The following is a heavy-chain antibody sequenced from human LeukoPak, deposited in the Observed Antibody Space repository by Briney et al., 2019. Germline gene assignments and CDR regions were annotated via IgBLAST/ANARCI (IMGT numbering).Heavy chain of an antibody. J-gene: IGHJ4*02. CDR3: ARVFYCSGGSCYSGPFDY. V-gene: IGHV3-74*01. CDR1: GFTFSSYW. Sequence: GGSLRLSCAASGFTFSSYWMHWARQAPGKGLVWVSRINTDGSSTSYADSVKGRFTISRDNAKNTLYLQMNSLRAEDTAVYYCARVFYCSGGSCYSGPFDYWGQGTLVTVSS. CDR2: INTDGSST. D-gene: IGHD2-15*01.